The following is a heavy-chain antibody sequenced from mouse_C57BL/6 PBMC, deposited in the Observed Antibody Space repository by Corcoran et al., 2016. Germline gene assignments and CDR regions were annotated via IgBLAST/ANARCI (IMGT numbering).Heavy chain of an antibody. CDR1: GYAFSSYW. J-gene: IGHJ3*01. V-gene: IGHV1-80*01. D-gene: IGHD3-2*02. CDR3: ARASSGYEGVAY. CDR2: IYPGDGDT. Sequence: QVQLQQSGAELVKPGASVKISCKASGYAFSSYWMNWVKQRPGKGLEWIGQIYPGDGDTNYNGKFKGKATLTADKSSSTAYMQLSSLTSEDSAFYFCARASSGYEGVAYWGQGTLVTVSA.